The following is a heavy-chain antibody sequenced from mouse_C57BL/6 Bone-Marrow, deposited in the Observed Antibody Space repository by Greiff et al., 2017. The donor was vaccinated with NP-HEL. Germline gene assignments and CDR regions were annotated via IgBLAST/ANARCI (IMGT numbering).Heavy chain of an antibody. CDR2: IYPGDGDT. CDR1: GYAFSSSW. D-gene: IGHD1-1*01. CDR3: ACSPTVVPY. V-gene: IGHV1-82*01. Sequence: VKLQESGPELVKPGASVKISCKASGYAFSSSWMNWVKQRPGKGLEWIGRIYPGDGDTNYNGKFKGKATLTADKSSSTAYMQLSSLTSEDSAVYFCACSPTVVPYWGQGTTLTVSS. J-gene: IGHJ2*01.